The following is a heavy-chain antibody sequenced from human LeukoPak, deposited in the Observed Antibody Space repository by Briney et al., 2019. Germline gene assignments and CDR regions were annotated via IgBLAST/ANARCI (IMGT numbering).Heavy chain of an antibody. CDR3: ARRSGSDALDI. D-gene: IGHD3-10*01. V-gene: IGHV5-51*01. CDR2: IYPGDSYT. Sequence: GESLKISCKGSGYSLTSYWIAWVRQMPGKGLEWMGIIYPGDSYTTYSPSFQGQVTISADKSISTAYLQWRSLKASDTAMYYCARRSGSDALDIWGQGTMVTVSS. J-gene: IGHJ3*02. CDR1: GYSLTSYW.